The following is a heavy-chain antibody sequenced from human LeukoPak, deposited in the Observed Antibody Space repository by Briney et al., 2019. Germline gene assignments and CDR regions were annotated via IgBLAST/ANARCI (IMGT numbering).Heavy chain of an antibody. D-gene: IGHD6-19*01. J-gene: IGHJ4*02. CDR3: ASYPRYSSSPPFDY. V-gene: IGHV1-2*02. CDR2: INPNTGDT. CDR1: GYIFTGQD. Sequence: ASVKVSCKASGYIFTGQDMHWVRQAPGQGLEWMGWINPNTGDTNYAQKFQGRVTMTRDTTISAAFMGLSRLTSDDTAMYFCASYPRYSSSPPFDYWGQGTLVTVSS.